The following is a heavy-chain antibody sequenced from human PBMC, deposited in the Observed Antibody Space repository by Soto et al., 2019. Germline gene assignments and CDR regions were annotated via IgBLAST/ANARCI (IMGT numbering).Heavy chain of an antibody. J-gene: IGHJ4*02. CDR3: AKADTGHFRPFEY. CDR1: GFTFSNYA. Sequence: GGSRRLSCAASGFTFSNYAMSWVRPAPGKGLEWVSVVSDDGGTTFYADSVRARFTISRDNSKNTVDLQMNSLRAEDTAVYYCAKADTGHFRPFEYCGQGTLVTVSS. D-gene: IGHD3-9*01. V-gene: IGHV3-23*01. CDR2: VSDDGGTT.